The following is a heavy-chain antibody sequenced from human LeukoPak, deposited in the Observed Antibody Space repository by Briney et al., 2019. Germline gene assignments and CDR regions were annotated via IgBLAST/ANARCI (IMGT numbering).Heavy chain of an antibody. CDR1: GFTFSSYW. CDR2: MNQDGSEK. D-gene: IGHD1-26*01. V-gene: IGHV3-7*01. CDR3: ARGGELLRPADY. Sequence: GGSLRLSFAASGFTFSSYWMRWVRQAPGKGLESVDNMNQDGSEKYYVDSVKGRFTISRDNAKNSLYLQMNNLRAEDTAVYYCARGGELLRPADYWGQGALVTVSS. J-gene: IGHJ4*02.